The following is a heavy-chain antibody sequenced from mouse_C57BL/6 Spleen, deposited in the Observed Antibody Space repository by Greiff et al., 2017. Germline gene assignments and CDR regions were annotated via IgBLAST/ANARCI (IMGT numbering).Heavy chain of an antibody. CDR1: GYAFSSSW. D-gene: IGHD2-2*01. CDR3: ARGGYYWYFDD. J-gene: IGHJ1*03. V-gene: IGHV1-82*01. CDR2: IYPGDGAT. Sequence: VQLQQSGPELVKPGASVKISCKASGYAFSSSWMNWVKQRPGKGLEWIGRIYPGDGATNYNGKFKGKATLTADKSSSTAYMQLSSLTSEDSAVXFCARGGYYWYFDDWGTGTTVTVSA.